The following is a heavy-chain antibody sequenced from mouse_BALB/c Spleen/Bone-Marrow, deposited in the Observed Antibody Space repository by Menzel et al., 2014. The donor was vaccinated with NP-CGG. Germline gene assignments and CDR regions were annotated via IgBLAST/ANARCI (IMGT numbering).Heavy chain of an antibody. J-gene: IGHJ3*01. CDR3: ARGVYYGYVVWFAN. CDR1: GYTFTDYN. V-gene: IGHV1S29*02. D-gene: IGHD2-2*01. CDR2: IYTYNGNT. Sequence: VQLQQSGPELVKPGASVKISCKASGYTFTDYNMHWVKQTHGKSLEWIGYIYTYNGNTGYNQKFKSKATLTVDNSSSTAYMEHRSMTSDDAAVYYCARGVYYGYVVWFANWGQGTLVTVSA.